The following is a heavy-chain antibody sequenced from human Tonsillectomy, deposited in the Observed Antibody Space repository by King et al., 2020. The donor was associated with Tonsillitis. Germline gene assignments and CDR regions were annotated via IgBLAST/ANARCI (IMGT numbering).Heavy chain of an antibody. V-gene: IGHV3-23*04. CDR1: GFTFSSYA. CDR2: ISGSGGST. CDR3: AKDSVATMPRDAFDF. Sequence: VQLVESGGGLVQPGGSLRLSCAASGFTFSSYAMSWVRQAPGKGLEWVSSISGSGGSTYSADSVKGRFTISRDNSKNTLYLQMNSLRAEDTAVFYCAKDSVATMPRDAFDFWGQGTMVTVSS. D-gene: IGHD5-12*01. J-gene: IGHJ3*01.